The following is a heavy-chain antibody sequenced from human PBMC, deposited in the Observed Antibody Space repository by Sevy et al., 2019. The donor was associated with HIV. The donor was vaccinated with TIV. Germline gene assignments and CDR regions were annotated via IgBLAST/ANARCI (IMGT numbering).Heavy chain of an antibody. CDR3: ARADGSGSFEDY. V-gene: IGHV1-2*02. CDR2: INPNSGGA. J-gene: IGHJ4*02. Sequence: ASVKVSCKASGYTFTGYYMHWVRQAPGQGLEWMGWINPNSGGANYAQKFQGRVTMTRDTSISTAYMDLSRLRSDDTAVYYCARADGSGSFEDYWGQGTLVTVSS. CDR1: GYTFTGYY. D-gene: IGHD3-10*01.